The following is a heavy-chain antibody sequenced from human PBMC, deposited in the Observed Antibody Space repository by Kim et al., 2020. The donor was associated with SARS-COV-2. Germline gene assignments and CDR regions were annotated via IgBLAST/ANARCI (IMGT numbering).Heavy chain of an antibody. J-gene: IGHJ6*02. Sequence: SRVTISVDTSKNQFSLKLSSVTAADTAVYYCARGPGDILTGFYYYYGMDVWGQGTTVTVSS. CDR3: ARGPGDILTGFYYYYGMDV. D-gene: IGHD3-9*01. V-gene: IGHV4-34*01.